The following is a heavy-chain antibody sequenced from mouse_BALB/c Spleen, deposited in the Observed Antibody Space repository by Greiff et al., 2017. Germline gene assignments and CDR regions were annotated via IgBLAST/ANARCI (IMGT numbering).Heavy chain of an antibody. CDR3: GRSGGNYWYFDV. CDR1: GYSFTGYF. Sequence: EVQLQQSGPELVKPGASVKISCKASGYSFTGYFMNWVKQSRGKSLEWIGRINPYNGDTFYNQKFKGKATLTVDKSSSTAHMELLSLTSEDSAVYYCGRSGGNYWYFDVWGAGTTVTVSS. J-gene: IGHJ1*01. V-gene: IGHV1-37*01. D-gene: IGHD2-1*01. CDR2: INPYNGDT.